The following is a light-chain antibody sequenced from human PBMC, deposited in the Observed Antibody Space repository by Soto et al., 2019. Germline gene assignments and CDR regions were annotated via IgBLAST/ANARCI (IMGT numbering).Light chain of an antibody. V-gene: IGKV3-15*01. CDR3: HQYSDWAPWT. CDR2: GAS. CDR1: QSVKTK. Sequence: EIVMTQSPDTLSVSPGERASLSCRASQSVKTKLAWYQKKPGQPPRLLIYGASIRVTGIPARFSGSGSGTELTFTISSLQSEDFAVYYCHQYSDWAPWTFGQGTKVEIK. J-gene: IGKJ1*01.